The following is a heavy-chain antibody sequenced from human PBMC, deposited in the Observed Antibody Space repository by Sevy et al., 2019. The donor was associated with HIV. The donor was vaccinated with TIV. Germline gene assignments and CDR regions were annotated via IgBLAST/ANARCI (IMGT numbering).Heavy chain of an antibody. CDR3: ARDRDDYASGRRHPYYYDHGRDV. CDR2: ISSRSSFT. Sequence: GGSLRLSCVGSGFTFKDDFMAWVRQAPGKGLEWVSSISSRSSFTYYADSVKGRFTISRDNAQNSMFLQMNSVRPEDTAVYYGARDRDDYASGRRHPYYYDHGRDVWGQGTTVTVSS. V-gene: IGHV3-21*01. CDR1: GFTFKDDF. D-gene: IGHD3-10*01. J-gene: IGHJ6*02.